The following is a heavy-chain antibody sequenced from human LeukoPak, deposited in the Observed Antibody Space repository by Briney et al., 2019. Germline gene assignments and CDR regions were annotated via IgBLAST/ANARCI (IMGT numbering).Heavy chain of an antibody. CDR1: GFTVSSSY. J-gene: IGHJ3*02. D-gene: IGHD2-21*02. CDR3: AREGGHCGGDCYPDAFDI. Sequence: GGSLRLSCAASGFTVSSSYMIWVRQAPGKGLEWVSVIYSGGTTYYADSVKGRFTISRGNSKNTLYLQMNSLRAEDTALYYCAREGGHCGGDCYPDAFDIWGQGTMVTVSS. V-gene: IGHV3-53*01. CDR2: IYSGGTT.